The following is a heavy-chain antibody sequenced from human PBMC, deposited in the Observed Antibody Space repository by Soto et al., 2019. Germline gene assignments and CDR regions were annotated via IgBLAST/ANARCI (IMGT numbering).Heavy chain of an antibody. D-gene: IGHD4-17*01. CDR3: ARDDYGGNSGIFDY. V-gene: IGHV3-48*03. Sequence: GGSLRLSCVASVFTFSSYEMNWVRQAPGKGLEWISYISSSGSTIYYADSVRGRFTISRDNAKNSLYLQMNSLRAEDTAVYYCARDDYGGNSGIFDYWGQGILVTVSS. CDR2: ISSSGSTI. J-gene: IGHJ4*02. CDR1: VFTFSSYE.